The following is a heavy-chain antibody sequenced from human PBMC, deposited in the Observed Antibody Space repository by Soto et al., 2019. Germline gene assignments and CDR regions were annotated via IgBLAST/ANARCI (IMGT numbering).Heavy chain of an antibody. Sequence: QVQLVQSGAEVKKPGASVKVSCKASGYTFTSYGISWVRQAPGQGLEWMGWISAHNGNTKYAQKLQGRVTMPTDTATSTGYMEVRSLRSDDTAVYYCARDTAMALPDAWGQGTLVTVSS. CDR1: GYTFTSYG. V-gene: IGHV1-18*01. D-gene: IGHD5-18*01. CDR2: ISAHNGNT. CDR3: ARDTAMALPDA. J-gene: IGHJ4*02.